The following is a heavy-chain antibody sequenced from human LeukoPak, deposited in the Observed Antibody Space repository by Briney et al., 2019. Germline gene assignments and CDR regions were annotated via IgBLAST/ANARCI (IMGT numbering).Heavy chain of an antibody. V-gene: IGHV3-30-3*01. J-gene: IGHJ4*02. Sequence: GGSLRLSCAASGFTFSSYVMHWARQAPGKGLEWVAVISCDGNNKYYADSVKGRFTISRDNSKNTLYLQMNSLRAEDTAVYYCARGLGCSSGWSKGYLDYWGQGILVTLSS. CDR1: GFTFSSYV. CDR2: ISCDGNNK. CDR3: ARGLGCSSGWSKGYLDY. D-gene: IGHD6-19*01.